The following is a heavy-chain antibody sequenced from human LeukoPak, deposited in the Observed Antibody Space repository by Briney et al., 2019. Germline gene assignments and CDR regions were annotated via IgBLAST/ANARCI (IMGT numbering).Heavy chain of an antibody. D-gene: IGHD3-3*01. V-gene: IGHV4-59*01. J-gene: IGHJ5*02. CDR1: GGSISSYY. Sequence: SETLSLTCTVSGGSISSYYWRWIRQPPRKGPEWSGDIYYSGSTHYNPSLKSRVTISVDTSKNQFSLKLSSVTAADTAVYYCARDSRDFWSGYYRFDPWGQGTLVTVSS. CDR3: ARDSRDFWSGYYRFDP. CDR2: IYYSGST.